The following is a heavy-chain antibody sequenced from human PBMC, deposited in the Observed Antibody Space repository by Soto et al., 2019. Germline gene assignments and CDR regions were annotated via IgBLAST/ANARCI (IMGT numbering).Heavy chain of an antibody. V-gene: IGHV3-48*03. J-gene: IGHJ3*02. D-gene: IGHD3-10*01. CDR3: ALLWFGELVGHAFDI. CDR2: ISSSGSTI. CDR1: GFTFSSYE. Sequence: VGSLRLSCAASGFTFSSYEMNWVRQAPGKGLEWVSYISSSGSTIYYADSVKGRFTISRDNAKNSLYLQMNSLRAEDTAVYYCALLWFGELVGHAFDIWGQGTMVTVSS.